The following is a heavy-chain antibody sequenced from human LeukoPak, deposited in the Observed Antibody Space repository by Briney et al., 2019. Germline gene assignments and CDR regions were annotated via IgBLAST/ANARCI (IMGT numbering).Heavy chain of an antibody. Sequence: ASVKVSCKASGYTFTSYYMHWVRQAPGQGLEWMGITNPSGGSTSYAQKFQGRVTMTRDTSTSTVYMELSSLRSEDTAVYYCARDRRVVGHDYWGQGTLVTVSS. D-gene: IGHD2-15*01. CDR1: GYTFTSYY. J-gene: IGHJ4*02. V-gene: IGHV1-46*01. CDR2: TNPSGGST. CDR3: ARDRRVVGHDY.